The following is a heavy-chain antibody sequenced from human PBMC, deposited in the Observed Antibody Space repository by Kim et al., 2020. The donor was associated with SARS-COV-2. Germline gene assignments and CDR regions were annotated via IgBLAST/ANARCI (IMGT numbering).Heavy chain of an antibody. V-gene: IGHV4-34*01. CDR3: ARVRRVGNDYVWGSYRPYYYYGMDV. CDR1: GGSFSGYY. D-gene: IGHD3-16*02. J-gene: IGHJ6*02. Sequence: SETLSLTCAVYGGSFSGYYWSWIRQPPGKGLEWIGEINHSGSTNYNPSLKSRVTISVDTSKNQFSLKLSSVTAADTAVYYCARVRRVGNDYVWGSYRPYYYYGMDVWGQGTTVTVSS. CDR2: INHSGST.